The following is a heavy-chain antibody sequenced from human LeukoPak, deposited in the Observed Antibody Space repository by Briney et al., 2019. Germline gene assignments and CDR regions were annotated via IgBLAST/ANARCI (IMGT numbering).Heavy chain of an antibody. CDR1: GFTFRNYL. V-gene: IGHV3-74*01. D-gene: IGHD5-24*01. CDR3: GRGGDGIDV. J-gene: IGHJ3*01. Sequence: GGSLRLSCAVSGFTFRNYLMHWVRQPPGQGLVWVSRINQDESRAYADSVKGRFTVSRDNAKNMLCLQLNGLRAEGTAVYFCGRGGDGIDVWGQGTTVIVSS. CDR2: INQDESRA.